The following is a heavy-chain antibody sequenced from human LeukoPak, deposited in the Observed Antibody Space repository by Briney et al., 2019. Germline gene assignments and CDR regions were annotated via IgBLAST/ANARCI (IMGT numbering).Heavy chain of an antibody. CDR3: AKAVDYYDSSGYYSWFDP. V-gene: IGHV3-9*01. Sequence: PGGSLRLSCAASGFTFDDYAMHWVRQAPGKGLEWVSGITWNSGSTGYADSVKGRFTISRDNAKNSLYLQMNSLRAEDTALYYCAKAVDYYDSSGYYSWFDPCGQGTLVTVSS. D-gene: IGHD3-22*01. CDR2: ITWNSGST. CDR1: GFTFDDYA. J-gene: IGHJ5*02.